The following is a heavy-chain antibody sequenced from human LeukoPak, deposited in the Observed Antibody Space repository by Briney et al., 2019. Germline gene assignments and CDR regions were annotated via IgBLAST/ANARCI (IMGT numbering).Heavy chain of an antibody. D-gene: IGHD6-13*01. CDR3: ARGPGSLSSSRFRYNWFDP. J-gene: IGHJ5*02. Sequence: PGGSLRLSCAASGFTFSSYGMHWVRQAPGKGLEWVAFIRYDGSNKYYADSVEGRFTISRDNSKNTLYLQMGSLRAEDMAVYYCARGPGSLSSSRFRYNWFDPWGQGTLVTVSS. CDR2: IRYDGSNK. CDR1: GFTFSSYG. V-gene: IGHV3-30*02.